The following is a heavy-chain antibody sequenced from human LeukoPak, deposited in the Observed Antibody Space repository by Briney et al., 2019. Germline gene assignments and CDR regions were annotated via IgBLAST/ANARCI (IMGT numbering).Heavy chain of an antibody. D-gene: IGHD1-26*01. CDR3: VRDRGSYRPIDY. Sequence: GGSLRLSCAASGFTFSIYNMNWVRQAPGKGLEWVSSISYTGAYIYYADSVRGRFTISRDNPQNSVFLQMNSLRAEDTAVYYCVRDRGSYRPIDYWGQGTLVTVSS. CDR1: GFTFSIYN. CDR2: ISYTGAYI. J-gene: IGHJ4*02. V-gene: IGHV3-21*04.